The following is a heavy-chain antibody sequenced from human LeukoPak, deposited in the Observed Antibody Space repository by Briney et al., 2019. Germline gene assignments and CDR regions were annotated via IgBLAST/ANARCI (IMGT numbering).Heavy chain of an antibody. Sequence: PSETLSLTCAVSGDSISSPKWWSWVRQPPGKGLEWIGEIYHTGSTNYNPSLRSRVTISVDKSKNQFSLKLSSVTAADTAVYYCARDRIYGSESDHFDYWGQGTLVTVSS. CDR2: IYHTGST. CDR3: ARDRIYGSESDHFDY. V-gene: IGHV4-4*02. J-gene: IGHJ4*02. CDR1: GDSISSPKW. D-gene: IGHD3-10*01.